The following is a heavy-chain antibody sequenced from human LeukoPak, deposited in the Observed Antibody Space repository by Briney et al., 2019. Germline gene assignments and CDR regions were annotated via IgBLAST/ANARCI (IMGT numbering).Heavy chain of an antibody. CDR2: ISSKSDYT. CDR1: GFTFNIYA. V-gene: IGHV3-23*01. Sequence: PRGSLRLSCAASGFTFNIYAMSWVRQAPGKGLEWVSSISSKSDYTFYTDSVKGRFTVSRDNSRNTLYLQMNSLRAEDTAIYYCAKDRPNYYETNGHYYRRDGDSWGQGTLVTVSS. J-gene: IGHJ5*01. CDR3: AKDRPNYYETNGHYYRRDGDS. D-gene: IGHD3-22*01.